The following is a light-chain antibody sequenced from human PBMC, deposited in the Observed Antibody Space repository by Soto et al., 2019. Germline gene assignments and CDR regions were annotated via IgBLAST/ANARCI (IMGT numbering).Light chain of an antibody. CDR2: TNN. CDR3: ATWDDSRNVI. Sequence: QSVLTQPPSASGTPGQRVTMSCSGSSSNIGSNTVNWYQQLPGTAPKLLIYTNNQRPSGVPDRFSGSKSGTSASLAISGLQTEDEANYYCATWDDSRNVIFGGGTKLTVL. V-gene: IGLV1-44*01. CDR1: SSNIGSNT. J-gene: IGLJ2*01.